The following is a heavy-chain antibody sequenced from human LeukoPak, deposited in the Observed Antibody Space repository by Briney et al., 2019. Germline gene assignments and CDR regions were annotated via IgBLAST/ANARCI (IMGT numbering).Heavy chain of an antibody. J-gene: IGHJ6*02. CDR3: AKDLWPPITIFRYYGMDV. Sequence: PGGSLRLSCAASGFTFSSYAMSWVRQAPGKGLEWVSAISGSGGSTYYADSVKGRFTISRDNSKNTLYLQMNSLRAEDTAVYYCAKDLWPPITIFRYYGMDVWGQGTTVTVSS. D-gene: IGHD3-9*01. V-gene: IGHV3-23*01. CDR1: GFTFSSYA. CDR2: ISGSGGST.